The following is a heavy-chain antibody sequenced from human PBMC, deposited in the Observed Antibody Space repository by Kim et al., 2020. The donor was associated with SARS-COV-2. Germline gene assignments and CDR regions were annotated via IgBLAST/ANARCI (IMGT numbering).Heavy chain of an antibody. D-gene: IGHD3-22*01. V-gene: IGHV5-51*04. CDR3: ARLFYDSSGYPFDY. J-gene: IGHJ4*02. Sequence: PSCQGQVTISADKPISTAYLQWSSLKASDTAMYYCARLFYDSSGYPFDYWGQGTLVTVSS.